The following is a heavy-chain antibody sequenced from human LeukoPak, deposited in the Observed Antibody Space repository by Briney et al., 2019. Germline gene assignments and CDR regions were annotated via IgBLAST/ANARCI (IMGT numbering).Heavy chain of an antibody. D-gene: IGHD6-19*01. CDR2: IYHSGST. V-gene: IGHV4-38-2*02. CDR3: ARSGYGSGWPLDYYYMDV. J-gene: IGHJ6*03. CDR1: GYSISSGYY. Sequence: SETLSLTCTVSGYSISSGYYWGWIRQPPGKGLEWIGNIYHSGSTYYNPSLKSRVTISVDTSKNQFSLKLNSMIAADTAVYYCARSGYGSGWPLDYYYMDVWGKGTTVTISS.